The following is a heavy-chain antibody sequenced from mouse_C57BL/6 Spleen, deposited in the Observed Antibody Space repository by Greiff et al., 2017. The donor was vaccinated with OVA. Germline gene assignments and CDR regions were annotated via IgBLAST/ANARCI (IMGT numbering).Heavy chain of an antibody. CDR1: GYTFTSYW. V-gene: IGHV1-53*01. CDR3: ARPLTEGYVDV. D-gene: IGHD4-1*01. Sequence: QVQLQQPGTELVKPGASVKLSCKASGYTFTSYWMHWVKQRPGQGLEWIGNINPSNGGPNYTEKFKSKATLTVDKSSSTAYMQLSSLTSEDSAVYYCARPLTEGYVDVWGTGTTVTVSS. J-gene: IGHJ1*03. CDR2: INPSNGGP.